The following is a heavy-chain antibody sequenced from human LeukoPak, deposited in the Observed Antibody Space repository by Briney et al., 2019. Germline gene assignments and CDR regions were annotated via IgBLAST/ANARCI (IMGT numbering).Heavy chain of an antibody. V-gene: IGHV4-39*07. CDR3: ARDQYFDFWSSNATPYYFDY. D-gene: IGHD3-3*01. CDR1: GGSISSSSYY. Sequence: SETLSLTCTVSGGSISSSSYYWGWIRQPPGKGLEWIGSIYYSGSTYYNPSLKSRVTISVDTSKNQFSLKLSSVTAADTAVYYCARDQYFDFWSSNATPYYFDYWGQGTLVTVSS. J-gene: IGHJ4*02. CDR2: IYYSGST.